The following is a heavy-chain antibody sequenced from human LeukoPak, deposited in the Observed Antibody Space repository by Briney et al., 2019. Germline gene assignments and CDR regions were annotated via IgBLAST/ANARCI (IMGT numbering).Heavy chain of an antibody. Sequence: APVTVSFMSSAYTFTIYGISWVRQAPGQGLEWMGWISAYNGNTNYAQKLQGIVNMTTDTSTSTAYMELRSLRSDDTAVYYCARTPGRFLEWLSPFDYWGQGTLVTVSS. D-gene: IGHD3-3*01. V-gene: IGHV1-18*01. CDR1: AYTFTIYG. CDR3: ARTPGRFLEWLSPFDY. J-gene: IGHJ4*02. CDR2: ISAYNGNT.